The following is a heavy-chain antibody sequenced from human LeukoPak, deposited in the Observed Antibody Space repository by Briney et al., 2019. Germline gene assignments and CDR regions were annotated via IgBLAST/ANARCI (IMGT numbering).Heavy chain of an antibody. Sequence: GESLKLPGKGSGYRFTNYWIGWARQMPGKGLEWMEIIYPGDSDTRYSPAFQGQVTISADKSTSTAYLQWSSLKASDTAMYYCARGQLCFEDWFDPWGQGTLVSVSS. CDR3: ARGQLCFEDWFDP. V-gene: IGHV5-51*01. D-gene: IGHD3-10*01. CDR1: GYRFTNYW. CDR2: IYPGDSDT. J-gene: IGHJ5*02.